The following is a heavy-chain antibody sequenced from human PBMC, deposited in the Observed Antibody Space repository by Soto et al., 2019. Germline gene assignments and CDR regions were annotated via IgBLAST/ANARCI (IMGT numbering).Heavy chain of an antibody. J-gene: IGHJ6*02. CDR3: ARDLKYDFWSGYLYYYGMDV. CDR2: ISSSSSYI. Sequence: GGSLRLSCAASGFTFSSYSMNWVRQAPGKGLEWVSSISSSSSYIYYADSVKGRFTISRDNAKNSLYLQMNSLRAEDTAVYYCARDLKYDFWSGYLYYYGMDVWGQGTTVTVSS. CDR1: GFTFSSYS. V-gene: IGHV3-21*01. D-gene: IGHD3-3*01.